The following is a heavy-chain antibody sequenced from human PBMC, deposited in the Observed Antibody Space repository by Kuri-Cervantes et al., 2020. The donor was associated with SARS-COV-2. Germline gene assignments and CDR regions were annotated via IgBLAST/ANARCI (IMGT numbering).Heavy chain of an antibody. D-gene: IGHD3-9*01. J-gene: IGHJ3*02. Sequence: GGSLRLSCAVSGFTFTSHAMHWVRQAPGKGLEWVALISYDGSNKFYADSVKGRFTISRDNSKNTLYLQMNSLRAEDTAVYYCAKDRFSSDWYIADAFDIWGQGTMVTVSS. CDR3: AKDRFSSDWYIADAFDI. CDR1: GFTFTSHA. CDR2: ISYDGSNK. V-gene: IGHV3-30*18.